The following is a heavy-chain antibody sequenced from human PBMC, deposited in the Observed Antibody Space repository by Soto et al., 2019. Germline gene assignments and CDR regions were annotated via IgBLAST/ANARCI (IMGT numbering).Heavy chain of an antibody. CDR1: GFTFDDYA. V-gene: IGHV3-9*01. J-gene: IGHJ5*02. CDR2: ISWNSDKI. CDR3: TKEVGSAGGWFDP. Sequence: EVQLVESGGGLVQPGMSLRLSCAASGFTFDDYAMHWVRQAPGKGLEWVSGISWNSDKIDYADSVRGRFTISRDNAKNSLYLQMNSLRAEYTALYYCTKEVGSAGGWFDPWCQGTLVTVSS. D-gene: IGHD3-10*01.